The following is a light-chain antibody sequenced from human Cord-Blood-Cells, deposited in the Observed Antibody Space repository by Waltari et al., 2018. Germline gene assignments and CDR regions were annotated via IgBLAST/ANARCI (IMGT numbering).Light chain of an antibody. V-gene: IGLV2-11*01. Sequence: QSALTQPRSVSGTPGLSVTISCTGTRSDVGGFNYVACYQQHPGKAPHLMIYDVRKRPSGVPDRFSGSKSGNTASLTISGLQAEDEADYYCCSYAGSYTYVFGTGTKVTVL. CDR3: CSYAGSYTYV. J-gene: IGLJ1*01. CDR1: RSDVGGFNY. CDR2: DVR.